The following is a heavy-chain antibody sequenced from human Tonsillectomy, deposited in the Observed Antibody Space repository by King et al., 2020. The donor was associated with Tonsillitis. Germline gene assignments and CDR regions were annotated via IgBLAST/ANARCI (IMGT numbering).Heavy chain of an antibody. V-gene: IGHV3-43D*03. CDR3: AKGIDLGWYYYYGMDV. CDR1: GFTFDDYA. CDR2: ISWDGGST. Sequence: VQLVQSGGVVVQPGGSLRLSCAASGFTFDDYAMHWVRHAPGKGLEWVSLISWDGGSTYYADSVKGRFTISRDNSKNSLYLQMNSLRAEDTALYYCAKGIDLGWYYYYGMDVWGQGTTVTVSS. J-gene: IGHJ6*02.